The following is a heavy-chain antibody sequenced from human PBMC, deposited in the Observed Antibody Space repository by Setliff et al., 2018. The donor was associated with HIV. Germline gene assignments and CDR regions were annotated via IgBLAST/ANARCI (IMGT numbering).Heavy chain of an antibody. CDR3: ATGLQLWGVTVLDAFDI. CDR1: GYTFTSYD. J-gene: IGHJ3*02. CDR2: ISAYNGET. D-gene: IGHD5-18*01. V-gene: IGHV1-18*01. Sequence: ASVKVSCKASGYTFTSYDISWVRQAPGQGLEWMGWISAYNGETIYAQKFQGRVTMTEDTSTDTAYMELSSLRSEDTAVYYCATGLQLWGVTVLDAFDIWGQGTMVTVS.